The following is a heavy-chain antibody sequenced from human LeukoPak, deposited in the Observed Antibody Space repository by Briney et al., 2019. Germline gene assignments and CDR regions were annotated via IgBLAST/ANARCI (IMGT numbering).Heavy chain of an antibody. CDR1: GFTFSSYV. CDR3: ARALYSSGWYNDGY. Sequence: GGSLRLSCAASGFTFSSYVMSWVRQTPGKGLEWVSAISGSGGSTHYADSVKGRFTISRDNSKNTLYLQMNSLRAEDTAVYYCARALYSSGWYNDGYWGQGTLVTVSS. CDR2: ISGSGGST. V-gene: IGHV3-23*01. J-gene: IGHJ4*02. D-gene: IGHD6-19*01.